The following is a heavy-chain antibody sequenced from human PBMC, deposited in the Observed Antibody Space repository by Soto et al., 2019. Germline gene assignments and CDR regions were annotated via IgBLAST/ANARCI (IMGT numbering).Heavy chain of an antibody. CDR1: GFTFDDYA. J-gene: IGHJ1*01. V-gene: IGHV3-9*01. Sequence: GGSLRLSCAASGFTFDDYAMHWVRQAPGKGLEWVSGISWNSGSIGYADSVKGRFTISRDNAKNSLYLQMNSLRAEDTALYYCAKDAESFVNSGHALGWFQHWGQGTLVTVSS. CDR3: AKDAESFVNSGHALGWFQH. CDR2: ISWNSGSI. D-gene: IGHD5-12*01.